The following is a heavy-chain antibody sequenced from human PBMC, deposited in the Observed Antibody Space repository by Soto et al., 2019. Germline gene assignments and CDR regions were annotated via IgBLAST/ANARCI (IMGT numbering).Heavy chain of an antibody. Sequence: SVKVSCKASGFTFTSSAVQWVRQARGQRLEWIGWIVVGSGNTNYAQKFQERVTITRDMSTSTAYMELRSLRSDDTAVYYCARDGRSGWLDYWGQGTLVTVSS. CDR3: ARDGRSGWLDY. V-gene: IGHV1-58*01. J-gene: IGHJ4*02. D-gene: IGHD6-19*01. CDR1: GFTFTSSA. CDR2: IVVGSGNT.